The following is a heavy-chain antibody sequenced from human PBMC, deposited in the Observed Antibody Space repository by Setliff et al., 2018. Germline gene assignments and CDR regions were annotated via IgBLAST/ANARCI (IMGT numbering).Heavy chain of an antibody. CDR2: IYYSGTA. D-gene: IGHD4-4*01. CDR3: AGRDYSGGDS. V-gene: IGHV4-39*01. J-gene: IGHJ5*01. Sequence: SETLSLTCTISGDSVSDISYYWGFIRQSPGKGPEWIGSIYYSGTAYYNPSLESRVTMFVDTSKNQFSLRLNSVTAADTAVYYCAGRDYSGGDSWGHGTLVTVSS. CDR1: GDSVSDISYY.